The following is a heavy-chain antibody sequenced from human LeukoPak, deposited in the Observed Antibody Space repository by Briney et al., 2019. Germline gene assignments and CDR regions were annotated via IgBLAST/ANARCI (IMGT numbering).Heavy chain of an antibody. D-gene: IGHD5-24*01. CDR3: ARAEVEMATYYYYYGMDV. CDR2: IIPIFGTA. V-gene: IGHV1-69*13. J-gene: IGHJ6*02. Sequence: SVKVSCTASGGTFSSYAISWVRQAPGQGLEWMGGIIPIFGTANYAQKFQGRVTITADESTSTAYMELSSLRSEDTAVYYCARAEVEMATYYYYYGMDVWSQGTTVTVSS. CDR1: GGTFSSYA.